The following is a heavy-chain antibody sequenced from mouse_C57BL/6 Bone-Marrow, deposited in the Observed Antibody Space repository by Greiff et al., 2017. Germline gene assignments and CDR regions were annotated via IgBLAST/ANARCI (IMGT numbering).Heavy chain of an antibody. CDR2: IWRGGST. CDR1: GFSLTSYG. Sequence: QVQLKESGPGLVQPSQSLSITCTVSGFSLTSYGVHWVRQSPGKGLEWLGVIWRGGSTDYNAAFMSRLSITKDNSKSQVFFRMNSLQADDTALYYCAKNGGAWYFDVWGTGTTVTVSS. CDR3: AKNGGAWYFDV. D-gene: IGHD1-1*02. V-gene: IGHV2-5*01. J-gene: IGHJ1*03.